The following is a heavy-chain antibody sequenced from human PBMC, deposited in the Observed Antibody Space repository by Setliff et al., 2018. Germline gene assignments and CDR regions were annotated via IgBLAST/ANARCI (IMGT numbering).Heavy chain of an antibody. J-gene: IGHJ3*02. CDR2: IYYSGST. Sequence: NPSETLSLTCTVSGGSISSGDYYWSWIRQPPGKGLEWIGYIYYSGSTYYNPSLKSRVTISVDTSKNQFSLKLSSVTAADTAVYYCARDPGRTYYYDSSGYENAFDIWGQGTMVTVSS. V-gene: IGHV4-30-4*02. CDR1: GGSISSGDYY. D-gene: IGHD3-22*01. CDR3: ARDPGRTYYYDSSGYENAFDI.